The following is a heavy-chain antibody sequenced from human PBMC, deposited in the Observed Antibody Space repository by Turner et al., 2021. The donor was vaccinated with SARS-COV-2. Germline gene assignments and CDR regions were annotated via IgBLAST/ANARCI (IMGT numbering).Heavy chain of an antibody. CDR3: AKAYSSSWSGYMDF. J-gene: IGHJ4*02. D-gene: IGHD6-13*01. CDR2: MTWNSGIK. Sequence: EVNLVEAGGSLVQPGGSLVLSCVASGITFDDYGFHWVRLALVKGLDWVSGMTWNSGIKAYADSVKGRCTISRDDFNHSVFLEMNSLRVEDTSVYYCAKAYSSSWSGYMDFWGLGTQVTVSS. CDR1: GITFDDYG. V-gene: IGHV3-9*01.